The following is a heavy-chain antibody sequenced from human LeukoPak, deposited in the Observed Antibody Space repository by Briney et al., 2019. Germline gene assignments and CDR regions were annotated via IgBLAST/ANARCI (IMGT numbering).Heavy chain of an antibody. CDR1: GFTVSSNY. Sequence: PGGSLRLSCAASGFTVSSNYLSWVRQAPGKGLEWVSAIYSGGSTYYADSVKGRFTISRDNSENTLYLQMDSLRAEDTAVYFCARDYWGRNCGSGSCYEDYWGQGTLVTVSS. CDR2: IYSGGST. CDR3: ARDYWGRNCGSGSCYEDY. J-gene: IGHJ4*02. V-gene: IGHV3-53*01. D-gene: IGHD2-15*01.